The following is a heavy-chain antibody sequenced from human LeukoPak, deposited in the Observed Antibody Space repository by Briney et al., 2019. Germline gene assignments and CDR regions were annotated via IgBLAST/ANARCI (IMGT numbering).Heavy chain of an antibody. J-gene: IGHJ4*02. CDR1: GDSSSNSIYY. CDR2: IDYSGST. CDR3: ARDRPGGSSLDY. Sequence: SETLSLTCTVSGDSSSNSIYYWGWIRQPPGKGLEWIGSIDYSGSTYYNPSLKSRATISIDTSKNQFSLKLSSVTAADTAVYYCARDRPGGSSLDYWGQGTLVTVSS. V-gene: IGHV4-39*07. D-gene: IGHD6-13*01.